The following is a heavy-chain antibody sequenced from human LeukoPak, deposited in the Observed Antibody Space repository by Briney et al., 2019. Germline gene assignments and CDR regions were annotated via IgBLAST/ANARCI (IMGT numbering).Heavy chain of an antibody. V-gene: IGHV1-2*02. CDR2: ISPNSGGT. Sequence: ASVKVSCKASGYTFTGYYMHWVRQAPGQGLEWMGWISPNSGGTNYAQKFQGRVTMTRDTSISTAYMELSRLRSDGTAVYYCARDTVVVVAVSSPLTWFDPWGQGTLVTVSS. CDR3: ARDTVVVVAVSSPLTWFDP. CDR1: GYTFTGYY. J-gene: IGHJ5*02. D-gene: IGHD2-15*01.